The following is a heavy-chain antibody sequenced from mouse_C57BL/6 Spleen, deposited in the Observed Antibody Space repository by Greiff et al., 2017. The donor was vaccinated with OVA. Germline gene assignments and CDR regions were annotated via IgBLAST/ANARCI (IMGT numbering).Heavy chain of an antibody. CDR3: AREGGTAQASLAY. CDR2: INPNNGGT. J-gene: IGHJ3*01. CDR1: GYTFTDYN. Sequence: EVQLQQSGPELVKPGASVKIPCKASGYTFTDYNMDWVKQSHGKSLEWIGDINPNNGGTIYNQKFKGKATLTVDKSSSTAYMELRSLTSEDTAVYYCAREGGTAQASLAYWGQGTLVTVSA. V-gene: IGHV1-18*01. D-gene: IGHD3-2*02.